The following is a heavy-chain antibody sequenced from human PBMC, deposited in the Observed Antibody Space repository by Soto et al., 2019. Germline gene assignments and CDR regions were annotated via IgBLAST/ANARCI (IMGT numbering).Heavy chain of an antibody. J-gene: IGHJ4*02. CDR2: LSGGGANT. Sequence: EVQLLESGGGLVQPGGSLRLSCAASGFTFSTYSMAWVRRAPGKGLAWVSGLSGGGANTFYADSVKGRFTISVDNSKNTVYLQMNSLRVEDTAVYYCARWDGYGDEWGQGTLVTVSS. V-gene: IGHV3-23*01. CDR3: ARWDGYGDE. D-gene: IGHD5-12*01. CDR1: GFTFSTYS.